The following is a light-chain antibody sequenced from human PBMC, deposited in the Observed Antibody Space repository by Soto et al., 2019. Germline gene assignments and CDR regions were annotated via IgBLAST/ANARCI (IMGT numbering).Light chain of an antibody. V-gene: IGKV1-39*01. CDR2: AAS. J-gene: IGKJ2*01. CDR3: QQSYSSPHT. Sequence: DIQMTQSPSSLSASVGDRVTITCRASQSISSFLNWYQQKPGAAPKVLIYAASSLQSGVPSRFSGSGSGTDFTLTISSLQPEDFASYYCQQSYSSPHTFGQGTRLDIK. CDR1: QSISSF.